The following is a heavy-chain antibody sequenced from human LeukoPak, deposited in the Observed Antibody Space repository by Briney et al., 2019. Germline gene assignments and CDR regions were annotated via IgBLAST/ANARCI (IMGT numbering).Heavy chain of an antibody. CDR2: IYYSGST. V-gene: IGHV4-39*07. CDR3: ARDRPFYGSGAPGYYYYYMDV. J-gene: IGHJ6*03. CDR1: GGSISSSSYY. D-gene: IGHD3-10*01. Sequence: PSETLSLTCTVSGGSISSSSYYWGWIRQPPGKGLEWIGSIYYSGSTYYNPSLKSRVTISVDTSKNQFSLKLSSVTAADTAVYYCARDRPFYGSGAPGYYYYYMDVWGKGTTVTVSS.